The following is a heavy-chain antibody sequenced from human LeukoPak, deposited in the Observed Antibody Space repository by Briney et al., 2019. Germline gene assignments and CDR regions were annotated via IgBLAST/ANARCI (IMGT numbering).Heavy chain of an antibody. CDR3: ARGYSSSRYSFGYFQH. V-gene: IGHV4-61*08. D-gene: IGHD6-13*01. CDR2: IYYSGST. CDR1: GGSMSSSGYY. Sequence: SETLSLTCTVSGGSMSSSGYYWGWIRQPPEKGLEWIGYIYYSGSTNYNPSLKSRVTISVDTSKDQFSLKLSSVTAADTAVYYCARGYSSSRYSFGYFQHWGQGTLVTVSS. J-gene: IGHJ1*01.